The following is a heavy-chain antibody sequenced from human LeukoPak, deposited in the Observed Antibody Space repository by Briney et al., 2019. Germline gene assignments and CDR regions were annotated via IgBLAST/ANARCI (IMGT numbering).Heavy chain of an antibody. CDR3: AELGITMIGGV. CDR1: RFTFYVYQ. V-gene: IGHV3-48*03. CDR2: ISSSGSII. Sequence: GVSLTLSCAAYRFTFYVYQMTWLRQSPGEGLEWVTYISSSGSIIYCADSVKGRFTISRDNAKNSLYLQMNSLRAEDSAVYYCAELGITMIGGVWGKGTTVTISS. D-gene: IGHD3-10*02. J-gene: IGHJ6*04.